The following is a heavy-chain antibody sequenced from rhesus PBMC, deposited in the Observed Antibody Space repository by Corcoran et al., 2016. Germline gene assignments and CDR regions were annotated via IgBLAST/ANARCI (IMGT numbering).Heavy chain of an antibody. Sequence: QVQLQESGPGLVKPSETLSLTCAVPGRSFSCFYWGWTRTPPGTGLEWIGFISGRSGSTDYTPSLKSRVTISTDTSKNQFSLKMSSVSAADTAVYYCARRVAAGAYIDYWGQGVLVTVSS. CDR2: ISGRSGST. CDR3: ARRVAAGAYIDY. J-gene: IGHJ4*01. D-gene: IGHD6-31*01. V-gene: IGHV4-165*01. CDR1: GRSFSCFY.